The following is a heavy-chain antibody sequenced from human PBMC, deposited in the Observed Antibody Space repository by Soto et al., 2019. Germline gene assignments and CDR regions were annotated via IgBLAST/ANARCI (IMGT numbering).Heavy chain of an antibody. CDR3: ANRGVRVAGHFPF. V-gene: IGHV3-23*01. Sequence: EVQLLESGGGLAQPGGSLRLSCAASGLTFISEAMSWVRQAPGKGLEWVSSVSSRGDTTYYAESVKGRFAISRDTSKSTVYLQMNTLRADDTAVYYCANRGVRVAGHFPFWGQGTLVTVSS. D-gene: IGHD6-19*01. CDR2: VSSRGDTT. J-gene: IGHJ3*01. CDR1: GLTFISEA.